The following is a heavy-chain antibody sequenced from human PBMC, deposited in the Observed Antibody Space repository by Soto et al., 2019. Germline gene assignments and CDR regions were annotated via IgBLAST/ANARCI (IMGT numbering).Heavy chain of an antibody. CDR2: ISGSGGRT. Sequence: EVQLLESGGGLVQPGGSLRLSCVASRFTFSSYAMTWVRQAPEKGLEWVSTISGSGGRTYYADSVKGRFTISRDNSKNTLYLQMNSLRAEDTAVYYCAKESQLWSYFDYWGQGTLATVSS. D-gene: IGHD5-18*01. J-gene: IGHJ4*02. V-gene: IGHV3-23*01. CDR3: AKESQLWSYFDY. CDR1: RFTFSSYA.